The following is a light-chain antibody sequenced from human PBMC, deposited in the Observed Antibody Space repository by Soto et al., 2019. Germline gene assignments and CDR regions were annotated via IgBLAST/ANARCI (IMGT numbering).Light chain of an antibody. CDR2: DVS. J-gene: IGLJ1*01. CDR3: SSYTSSSTLCV. V-gene: IGLV2-14*01. CDR1: SSDVGGYNY. Sequence: QYALTQPASVSGSRGQSITISCTGTSSDVGGYNYVSWYQQHPGKAPKLMIYDVSNRPSGVSNRFSGSKSGNTASLTISGLQAEDEADYSCSSYTSSSTLCVFGTGTKVTVL.